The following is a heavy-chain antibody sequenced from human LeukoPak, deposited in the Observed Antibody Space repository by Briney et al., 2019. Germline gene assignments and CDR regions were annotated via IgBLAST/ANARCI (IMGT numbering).Heavy chain of an antibody. Sequence: GGSLRLSCAASGFTFSSYGMHGVRQAPGKGLEWVAVISYEGSNKYYADSVKGRFTISRDNSKNTLYLQMNSLRAEDTAVYYCANGYCTNGVCYPYYYYYMDVWGKGTTVTVSS. CDR2: ISYEGSNK. CDR3: ANGYCTNGVCYPYYYYYMDV. J-gene: IGHJ6*03. D-gene: IGHD2-8*01. V-gene: IGHV3-30*18. CDR1: GFTFSSYG.